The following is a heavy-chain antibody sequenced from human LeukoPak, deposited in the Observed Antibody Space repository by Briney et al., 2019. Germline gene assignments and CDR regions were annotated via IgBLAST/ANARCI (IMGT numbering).Heavy chain of an antibody. D-gene: IGHD3-16*01. CDR1: GFTFSDAW. CDR2: IKSKANGETT. V-gene: IGHV3-15*01. CDR3: AWGGDYFDF. J-gene: IGHJ4*02. Sequence: GGSLKLSCSASGFTFSDAWMGWVRQAPGKGLEWVGHIKSKANGETTHFAAPVKGRFTISRDDSKNTLYLQMNGLKTEDTAVYYCAWGGDYFDFWGRGTLVTVSS.